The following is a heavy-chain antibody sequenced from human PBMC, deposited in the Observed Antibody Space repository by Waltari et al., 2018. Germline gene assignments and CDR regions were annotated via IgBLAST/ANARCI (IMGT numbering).Heavy chain of an antibody. D-gene: IGHD6-19*01. CDR2: IYPGDSDT. Sequence: YWIGWVRQMPGKGLEWMGIIYPGDSDTRYSPSFQGQVTISADKSISTAYLQWSSLKASDTAMYYCARQLGVAGYAFDIWGQGTMVTVSS. J-gene: IGHJ3*02. CDR1: YW. CDR3: ARQLGVAGYAFDI. V-gene: IGHV5-51*01.